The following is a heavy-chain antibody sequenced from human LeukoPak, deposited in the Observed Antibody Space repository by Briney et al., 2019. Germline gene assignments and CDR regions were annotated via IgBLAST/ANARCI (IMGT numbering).Heavy chain of an antibody. CDR2: ISGSGNTI. D-gene: IGHD4-17*01. Sequence: GGSLRLSCAASGFTFSSYSMNWVRQAPGKGLEWVSYISGSGNTIYYADSVKGRFTISRDNAKNSLYLQMNSLRAEDTAVYYCARGAYGDLPDRFDPWGQGTLVTVSS. V-gene: IGHV3-48*04. CDR3: ARGAYGDLPDRFDP. J-gene: IGHJ5*02. CDR1: GFTFSSYS.